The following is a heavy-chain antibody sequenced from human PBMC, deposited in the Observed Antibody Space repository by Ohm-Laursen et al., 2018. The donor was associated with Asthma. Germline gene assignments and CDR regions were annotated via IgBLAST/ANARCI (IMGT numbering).Heavy chain of an antibody. V-gene: IGHV4-30-4*01. D-gene: IGHD1-1*01. Sequence: SQTLSLTCTVSGDSISRGDYYWSWIRQPPGKGLEWIGYIYHSGTTYYSPSLKSRVTISGDTSKNQFSLNLSFVTAADTAMYYCARGPMHDYYFDTWGQGTLVTVSS. J-gene: IGHJ4*02. CDR3: ARGPMHDYYFDT. CDR1: GDSISRGDYY. CDR2: IYHSGTT.